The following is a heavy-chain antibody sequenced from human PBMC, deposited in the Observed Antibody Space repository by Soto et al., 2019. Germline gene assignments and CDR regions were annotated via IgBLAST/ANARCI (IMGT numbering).Heavy chain of an antibody. J-gene: IGHJ6*03. CDR3: ARVGCSGGSCYPSHYYYYYMDV. CDR2: ISSNGGST. Sequence: EVQLVESGGGLVQPGGSLRLSCAASGFTFSSYAMHWVRQAPGKGLEYVSAISSNGGSTCYANSVKGRFTISRDNSKNTLYLQMGGLSAEDMAVYYCARVGCSGGSCYPSHYYYYYMDVWGKGDTVTVSS. CDR1: GFTFSSYA. V-gene: IGHV3-64*01. D-gene: IGHD2-15*01.